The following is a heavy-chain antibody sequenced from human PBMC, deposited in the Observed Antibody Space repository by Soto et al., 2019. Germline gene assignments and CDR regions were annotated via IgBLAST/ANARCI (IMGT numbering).Heavy chain of an antibody. CDR2: ISSSGSTI. D-gene: IGHD1-26*01. J-gene: IGHJ6*02. V-gene: IGHV3-48*03. CDR3: ASQGRGELLPVYYYYGMDV. CDR1: GFTFSSYE. Sequence: EVQLVESGGGLVQPGGSLRLSCAASGFTFSSYEMNWVRQAPGKGLEWVSYISSSGSTIYYADSVKGRFTISRDNAKNSLYLQMNSLRAEDTAVYYCASQGRGELLPVYYYYGMDVWGQGTTVTVSS.